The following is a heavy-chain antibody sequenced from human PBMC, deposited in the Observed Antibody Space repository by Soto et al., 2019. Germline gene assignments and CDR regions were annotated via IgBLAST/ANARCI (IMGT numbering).Heavy chain of an antibody. CDR1: GGSFSGYY. V-gene: IGHV4-34*01. D-gene: IGHD2-15*01. CDR2: INHSGST. Sequence: SETLSLTCAAYGGSFSGYYWSWIRQPPGKGLEWIGEINHSGSTNYNPSLKSRVTISVDTSKNQFSLKLSSVTAADTAVYYCARGRDPGQEDIVVVVAATEAFGIWGQGTMVTVSS. J-gene: IGHJ3*02. CDR3: ARGRDPGQEDIVVVVAATEAFGI.